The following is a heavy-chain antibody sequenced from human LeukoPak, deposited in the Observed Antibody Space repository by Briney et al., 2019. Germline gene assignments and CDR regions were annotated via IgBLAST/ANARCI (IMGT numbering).Heavy chain of an antibody. V-gene: IGHV3-21*04. CDR1: GFTFSSYS. J-gene: IGHJ6*02. Sequence: GGSLRLSCAASGFTFSSYSMNWVRQAPGKGLEWVSSISSSSSHIYYADSVQGRFTISRDNAKTSLYLQMNSLRAEDTAVYYCARDRRQQLVLGYYYYGMDVWGQGTTVTVSS. CDR3: ARDRRQQLVLGYYYYGMDV. CDR2: ISSSSSHI. D-gene: IGHD6-13*01.